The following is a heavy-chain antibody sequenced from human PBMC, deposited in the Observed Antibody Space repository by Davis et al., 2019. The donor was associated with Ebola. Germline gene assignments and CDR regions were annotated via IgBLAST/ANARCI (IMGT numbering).Heavy chain of an antibody. CDR1: GGSISSYY. V-gene: IGHV4-59*01. J-gene: IGHJ5*02. CDR3: ARDLRWFDP. CDR2: IYYSGST. Sequence: SETLSLTCAVSGGSISSYYWSWIRQPPGKGLEWIGYIYYSGSTNYNPSLKSRVTISVDTSKNQFSLKLSSVTAADTAVYYCARDLRWFDPWGQGTLVTVSS.